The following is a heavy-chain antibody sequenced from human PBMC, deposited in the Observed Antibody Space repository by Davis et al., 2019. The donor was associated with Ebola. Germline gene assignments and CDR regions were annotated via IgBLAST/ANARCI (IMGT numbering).Heavy chain of an antibody. J-gene: IGHJ4*02. CDR3: ARHQSTSFDY. CDR2: IYYSGST. V-gene: IGHV4-59*08. Sequence: MPSETLSLTCTVSGGSISSYYWSWIRQPPGKGLEWIGYIYYSGSTNYNPSLKSRVTISVDTSKNQFSLKLNSLTAADTAVYYCARHQSTSFDYWGQGTLVTVSS. CDR1: GGSISSYY.